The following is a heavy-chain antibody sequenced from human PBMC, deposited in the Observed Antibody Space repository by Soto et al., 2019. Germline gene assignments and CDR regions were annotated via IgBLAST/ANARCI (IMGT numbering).Heavy chain of an antibody. D-gene: IGHD2-15*01. CDR3: ARVFTAGWNWFDP. CDR1: GGSIGSGGYY. Sequence: SETLSLTCTVSGGSIGSGGYYWSWIRQHPGKGLEWIGYIYYSGSTYYNPSLKSRVTISVDTSKNQFSLKLSSVTAADTAVYYCARVFTAGWNWFDPWGQGTLVTVSS. V-gene: IGHV4-31*03. J-gene: IGHJ5*02. CDR2: IYYSGST.